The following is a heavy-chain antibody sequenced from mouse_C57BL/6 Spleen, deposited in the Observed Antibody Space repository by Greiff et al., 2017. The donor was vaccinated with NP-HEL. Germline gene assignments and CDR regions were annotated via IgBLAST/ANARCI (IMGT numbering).Heavy chain of an antibody. CDR2: IDPANGNT. CDR3: ARTLYGSSYGFAY. CDR1: GFNIKNTY. Sequence: EVKLVESVAELVRPGASVKLSCTASGFNIKNTYMHWVKQRPEQGLEWIGRIDPANGNTKYAPKFQGKATITADTSSNTAYLQLSSLTSEDTAIYYCARTLYGSSYGFAYWGQGTLVTVSA. V-gene: IGHV14-3*01. D-gene: IGHD1-1*01. J-gene: IGHJ3*01.